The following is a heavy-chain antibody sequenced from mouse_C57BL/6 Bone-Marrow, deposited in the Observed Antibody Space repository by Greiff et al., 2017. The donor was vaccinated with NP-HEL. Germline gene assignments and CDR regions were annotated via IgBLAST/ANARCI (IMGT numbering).Heavy chain of an antibody. CDR2: IYPGDGDT. J-gene: IGHJ3*01. CDR1: GYAFSSSW. V-gene: IGHV1-82*01. CDR3: AIRSWFAY. Sequence: VQRVESGPELVKPGASVKISCKASGYAFSSSWMNWVKQRPGKGLEWIGRIYPGDGDTNYNGKFKGKATLTADKSSSTAYMQLSSLTSEDSAVYFCAIRSWFAYWGQGTLVTVSA. D-gene: IGHD1-1*01.